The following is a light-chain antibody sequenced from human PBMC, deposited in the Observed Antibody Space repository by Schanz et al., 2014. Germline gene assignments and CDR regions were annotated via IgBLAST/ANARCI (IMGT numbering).Light chain of an antibody. CDR1: QSVSSN. CDR3: QQYGSSALT. J-gene: IGKJ4*01. Sequence: EIVMTQSPATLSVSPGERATLSCRASQSVSSNLAWYQQKPGQAPRLLMYDASNRATGIPSRFSGSGSGTDFTLTISRLEPEDFAMYYCQQYGSSALTFGGGTKVEIK. V-gene: IGKV3-20*01. CDR2: DAS.